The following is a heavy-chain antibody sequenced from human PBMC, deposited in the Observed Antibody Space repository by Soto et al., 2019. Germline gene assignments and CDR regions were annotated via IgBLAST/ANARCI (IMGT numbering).Heavy chain of an antibody. J-gene: IGHJ4*02. CDR1: GGFISSSNW. D-gene: IGHD1-26*01. Sequence: QVQLQESGPGLVKPSGTLSLTCAVSGGFISSSNWWSWVRQPPGKGLEWIGEIYHSGTTNYNPSLKSRVSISVDKSKNQFSPKLNSLTAADTAVYYCAGISGTYSFDYWGQGTLVTVSS. CDR2: IYHSGTT. V-gene: IGHV4-4*02. CDR3: AGISGTYSFDY.